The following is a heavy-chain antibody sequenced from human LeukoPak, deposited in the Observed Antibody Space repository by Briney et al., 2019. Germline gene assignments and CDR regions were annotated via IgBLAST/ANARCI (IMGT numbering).Heavy chain of an antibody. CDR2: IYHSGST. D-gene: IGHD2-21*01. CDR1: GGSISSGGYS. J-gene: IGHJ4*02. Sequence: SETLSLTCAVSGGSISSGGYSWSWIRQPPGKGLEWIGYIYHSGSTYYNPSLKSRVTISVDRSKNQFSLKLSSVTAADTAVYYCARDPIVVAYLPAHTVYLVWGQGTLVTVSS. V-gene: IGHV4-30-2*01. CDR3: ARDPIVVAYLPAHTVYLV.